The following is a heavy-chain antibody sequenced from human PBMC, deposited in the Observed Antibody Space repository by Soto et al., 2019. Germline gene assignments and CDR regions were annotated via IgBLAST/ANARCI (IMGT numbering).Heavy chain of an antibody. V-gene: IGHV4-4*02. D-gene: IGHD3-10*01. CDR2: IYHSGST. CDR1: GGSISSSNW. CDR3: ARVAGSYYYGMDV. J-gene: IGHJ6*02. Sequence: PSETLSLTCAVSGGSISSSNWWSWVRQPPGKGLEWIGEIYHSGSTNYNPSLKSRVTISVDKSNNQFSLTLSSVTAADTAVYYCARVAGSYYYGMDVWGQGTTVTVS.